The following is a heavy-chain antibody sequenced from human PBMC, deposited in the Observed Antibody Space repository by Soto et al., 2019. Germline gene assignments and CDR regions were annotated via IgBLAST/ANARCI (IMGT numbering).Heavy chain of an antibody. CDR3: ARRAEDGDYVWESRDYYYMDV. CDR1: GYTFTSYD. Sequence: ASVKVSCKASGYTFTSYDINWVRQATGQGLEWMGWMNPNSGNTGYAQKFQGRVTMTRNTSISTAYMELSSLRSEDTAVYYCARRAEDGDYVWESRDYYYMDVWGKGTTVTVSS. D-gene: IGHD3-16*01. CDR2: MNPNSGNT. V-gene: IGHV1-8*01. J-gene: IGHJ6*03.